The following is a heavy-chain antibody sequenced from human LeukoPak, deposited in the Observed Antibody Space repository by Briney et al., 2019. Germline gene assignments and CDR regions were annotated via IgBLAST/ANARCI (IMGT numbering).Heavy chain of an antibody. J-gene: IGHJ3*02. V-gene: IGHV3-74*01. CDR2: INSDVSST. D-gene: IGHD3-22*01. CDR1: GFTFSRYW. CDR3: ARGYDSSGYYYADAFDI. Sequence: PGGSLRLSCAASGFTFSRYWMHWVRQGPGKGLGWVSRINSDVSSTTYADSVKGRFTISRDNAKNTLYLQMNSLRAEDTAVYYCARGYDSSGYYYADAFDIWGQGTTVTVSS.